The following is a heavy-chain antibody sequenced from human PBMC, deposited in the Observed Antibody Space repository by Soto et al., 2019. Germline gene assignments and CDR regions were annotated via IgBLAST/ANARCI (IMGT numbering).Heavy chain of an antibody. J-gene: IGHJ5*02. CDR1: GGTFSSYA. CDR2: IIPIFGTA. V-gene: IGHV1-69*01. D-gene: IGHD6-13*01. CDR3: ARGKSSSWHKGYNWFDP. Sequence: QVQLVQSGAEVKKPGSSVKVSCKASGGTFSSYANSWVRQAPGQGLEWMGGIIPIFGTANYAQKFQGRVTITADESTSTAHMELSSMRSEDTAVYYCARGKSSSWHKGYNWFDPWGQGTLVTVSS.